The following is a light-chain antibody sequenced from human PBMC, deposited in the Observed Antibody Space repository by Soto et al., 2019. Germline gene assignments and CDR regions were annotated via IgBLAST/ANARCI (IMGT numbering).Light chain of an antibody. V-gene: IGKV4-1*01. CDR1: QSVLYSSNNKNY. CDR2: WAS. Sequence: DIVMTQSPDSLAVSLCERATINCKSSQSVLYSSNNKNYLAWYQQKPGQPPKLLIYWASTRESGVPDRLSGSGSGTDLTLTISRLQAEDVAVYYCQQYYSTPWTFGQGTKVDIK. CDR3: QQYYSTPWT. J-gene: IGKJ1*01.